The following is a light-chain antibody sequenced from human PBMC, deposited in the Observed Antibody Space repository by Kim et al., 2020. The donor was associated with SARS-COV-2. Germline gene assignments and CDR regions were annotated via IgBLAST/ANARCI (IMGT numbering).Light chain of an antibody. CDR3: SSYTSSSPYV. J-gene: IGLJ1*01. CDR2: DVT. V-gene: IGLV2-14*03. CDR1: SSDVGGYNY. Sequence: QSALTQPASVSGSPGQSITISCTGTSSDVGGYNYVSWYQLHPGKAPKLMIYDVTERPSGISNRFSGSKSGNTASLTIFGLQPDDEADYYCSSYTSSSPYVSGTGTKVTVL.